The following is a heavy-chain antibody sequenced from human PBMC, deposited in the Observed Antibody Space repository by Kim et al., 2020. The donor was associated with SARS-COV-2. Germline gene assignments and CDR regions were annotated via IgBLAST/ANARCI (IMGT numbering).Heavy chain of an antibody. D-gene: IGHD6-19*01. CDR3: ARELSSCSGCPWLGMDV. CDR2: ISAYNGNT. V-gene: IGHV1-18*01. Sequence: ASVKVSCKASGYTFTSYGISWVRQAPGQGLEWMGWISAYNGNTNYAQKLQGRVTMTTDTSTSTAYMELRSLRSDDTAVYYCARELSSCSGCPWLGMDVWGQGTTVTVSS. J-gene: IGHJ6*02. CDR1: GYTFTSYG.